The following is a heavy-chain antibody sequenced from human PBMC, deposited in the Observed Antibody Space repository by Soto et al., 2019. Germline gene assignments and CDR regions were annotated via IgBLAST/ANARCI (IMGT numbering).Heavy chain of an antibody. J-gene: IGHJ5*02. V-gene: IGHV1-18*01. CDR3: ARSLSIVVVPAAIGSWFDP. CDR1: GYTFTSYG. CDR2: ISAYNGNT. Sequence: GASVKVSCKASGYTFTSYGISWVRQAPGQGLEWMGWISAYNGNTNYAQKLQGRVTMTTDTSTSTAYMELRSLRSDDTAVYYCARSLSIVVVPAAIGSWFDPWGQGPLVTVSS. D-gene: IGHD2-2*02.